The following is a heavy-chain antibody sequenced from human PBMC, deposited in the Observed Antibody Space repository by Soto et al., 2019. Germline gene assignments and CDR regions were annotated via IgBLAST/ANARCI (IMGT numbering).Heavy chain of an antibody. D-gene: IGHD3-16*01. Sequence: SETLSLTCTVSGGSMSSHYCTWLRQPPWKGLEWIGYISYSGSTYYKPSLKSRVTISADTSRNQFSLKLSSVIAADTAVYYCARADQDASVGYWGKGTMVTVSS. CDR1: GGSMSSHY. CDR3: ARADQDASVGY. J-gene: IGHJ4*02. CDR2: ISYSGST. V-gene: IGHV4-59*11.